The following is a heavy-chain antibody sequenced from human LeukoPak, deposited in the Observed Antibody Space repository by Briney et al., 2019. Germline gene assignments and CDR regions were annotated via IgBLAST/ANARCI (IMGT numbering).Heavy chain of an antibody. D-gene: IGHD1-14*01. J-gene: IGHJ4*02. Sequence: GGSLRLSCAASGFTVSSNYMSWVRQAPGKGLEWVSVIYSGGSTYYADSVKGRFTISRDNSKDTLYLQMNSLRAEDTAVYYCASTGTERIPRTIRTFDYWGQGTLVTVSS. CDR1: GFTVSSNY. CDR3: ASTGTERIPRTIRTFDY. CDR2: IYSGGST. V-gene: IGHV3-53*01.